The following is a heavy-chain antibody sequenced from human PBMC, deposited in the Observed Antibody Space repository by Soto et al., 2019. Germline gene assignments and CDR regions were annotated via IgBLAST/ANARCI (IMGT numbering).Heavy chain of an antibody. V-gene: IGHV4-59*08. CDR1: GGSISSYY. J-gene: IGHJ5*02. CDR2: IYYSGST. CDR3: ARSSDILTGYYNWFDP. D-gene: IGHD3-9*01. Sequence: PSETLSLTCTVSGGSISSYYWSWIRQPPGKGLEWIGYIYYSGSTNYNPSLKSRVTISVDTSKNQFSLKLSSVTAADTAVYYCARSSDILTGYYNWFDPWGQGTLVTVSS.